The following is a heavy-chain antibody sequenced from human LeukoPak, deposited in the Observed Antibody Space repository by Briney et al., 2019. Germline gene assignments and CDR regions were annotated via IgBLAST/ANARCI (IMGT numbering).Heavy chain of an antibody. D-gene: IGHD3-16*02. Sequence: SETLSLTCTVSGGSISSYYCSWIRQPPGKGLEWIGYIYYSGSTNYNPSLKSRVTISVDTSKNQFSLKLSSVTAADTAVYYCARDDDDYVWGSYRYWGQGTLFTVSS. J-gene: IGHJ4*02. CDR1: GGSISSYY. V-gene: IGHV4-59*01. CDR3: ARDDDDYVWGSYRY. CDR2: IYYSGST.